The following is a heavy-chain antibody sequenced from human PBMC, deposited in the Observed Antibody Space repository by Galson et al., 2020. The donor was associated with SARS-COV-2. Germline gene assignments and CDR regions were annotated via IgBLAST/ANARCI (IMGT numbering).Heavy chain of an antibody. J-gene: IGHJ4*02. Sequence: GESLKISCAASGFTVSSNCMSWVRQAPGKGLEWVSVIYSGGSTYYADSVKGRFTISRDNSKNTLYLQMNSLRAEDTAVYYCARDLGGDVFDYWGQGTLVTVSS. CDR1: GFTVSSNC. V-gene: IGHV3-66*01. CDR2: IYSGGST. CDR3: ARDLGGDVFDY. D-gene: IGHD3-16*01.